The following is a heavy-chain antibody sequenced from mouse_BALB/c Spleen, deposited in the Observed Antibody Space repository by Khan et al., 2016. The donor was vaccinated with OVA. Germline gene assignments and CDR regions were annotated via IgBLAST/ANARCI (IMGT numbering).Heavy chain of an antibody. Sequence: QMQLEESGAELAKPGASVKMSCKASGYTFINYCILWVKQSPGQGLEWIGYINPSTGYTEYNPNFKDKATLTADKSSRTAYMQLSSLTSEDSAVFYCSRRGRRWDFDYWGQGTTLTVSS. CDR2: INPSTGYT. CDR1: GYTFINYC. V-gene: IGHV1-7*01. CDR3: SRRGRRWDFDY. D-gene: IGHD1-1*01. J-gene: IGHJ2*01.